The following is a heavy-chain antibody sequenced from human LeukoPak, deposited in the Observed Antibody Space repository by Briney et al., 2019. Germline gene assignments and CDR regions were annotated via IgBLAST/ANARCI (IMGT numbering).Heavy chain of an antibody. D-gene: IGHD3-22*01. Sequence: PSETLSLTCTVSGGSISSYYWSWIRQPPGKGLEWIGRFYTSGSTNYNPSLKSRVTMSVDTSKNQFSLKLSSVTAADTAVYYCARPPDSYDSSGYEFWGQGTLVTVSS. CDR2: FYTSGST. J-gene: IGHJ4*02. V-gene: IGHV4-4*07. CDR1: GGSISSYY. CDR3: ARPPDSYDSSGYEF.